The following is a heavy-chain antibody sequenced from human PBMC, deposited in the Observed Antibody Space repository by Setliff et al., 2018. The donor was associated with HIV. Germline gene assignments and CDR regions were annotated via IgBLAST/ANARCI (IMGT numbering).Heavy chain of an antibody. Sequence: GGSLRLSCEASGFTLNSYSMNWVRQAPGKRLEWVSYISSGSNTIYYADSVKGRFTISRDNSKNTLYLQVNSLRPEDTAVYHCASARIPTGGTSTSFDYWGQGTLVTVSS. CDR2: ISSGSNTI. D-gene: IGHD1-1*01. CDR3: ASARIPTGGTSTSFDY. CDR1: GFTLNSYS. V-gene: IGHV3-48*01. J-gene: IGHJ4*02.